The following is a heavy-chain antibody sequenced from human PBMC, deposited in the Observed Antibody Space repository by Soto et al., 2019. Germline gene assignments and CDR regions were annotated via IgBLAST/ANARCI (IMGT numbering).Heavy chain of an antibody. J-gene: IGHJ4*02. Sequence: QITLKESGPTLVKPTQTLTLTCTFSGFSLSTSGVGVGWIRQPPGKALEWLALIYWDDDKRYSPSLKSRLTITKDTSKNQVVLTMTNMDPVDTATYYCAHRFVGNYYDSSGSYFDYWGQGTLVTVSS. D-gene: IGHD3-22*01. CDR2: IYWDDDK. CDR1: GFSLSTSGVG. CDR3: AHRFVGNYYDSSGSYFDY. V-gene: IGHV2-5*02.